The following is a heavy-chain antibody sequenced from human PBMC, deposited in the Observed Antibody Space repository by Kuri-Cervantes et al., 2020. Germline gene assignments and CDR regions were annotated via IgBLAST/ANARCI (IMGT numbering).Heavy chain of an antibody. D-gene: IGHD4-17*01. V-gene: IGHV4-34*01. CDR2: INHSGST. CDR1: GGSFSGYY. Sequence: SQTLSLTCAVYGGSFSGYYWSWIRQPPGKGLEWIGEINHSGSTNYNPSLKSRVTMSVDTSKNQFSLKLSSVTAADTAVYYCARGYGDYEVRYDPWGQGTLVTVSS. CDR3: ARGYGDYEVRYDP. J-gene: IGHJ5*02.